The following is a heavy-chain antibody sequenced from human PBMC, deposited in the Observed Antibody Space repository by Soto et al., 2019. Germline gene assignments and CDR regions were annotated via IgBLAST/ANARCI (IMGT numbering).Heavy chain of an antibody. CDR3: ATDTGDGTFDF. CDR2: INAGYGNT. Sequence: QVHLVQSGAEVRKPGASVKVSCKASGYTFSSYAMHWVRQAPGQRLEWMGWINAGYGNTKSSQKFQDRVTISRDTSASTAYMELTSLRSEDTAVYYCATDTGDGTFDFWGQGTLVTVSS. D-gene: IGHD7-27*01. V-gene: IGHV1-3*01. CDR1: GYTFSSYA. J-gene: IGHJ4*02.